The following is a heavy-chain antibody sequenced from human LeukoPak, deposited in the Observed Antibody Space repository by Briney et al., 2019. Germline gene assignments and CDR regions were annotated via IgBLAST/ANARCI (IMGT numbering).Heavy chain of an antibody. CDR3: AKELRGYCSSTSCHTDY. D-gene: IGHD2-2*02. CDR1: GFTFSSYA. CDR2: ISGSGGST. V-gene: IGHV3-23*01. J-gene: IGHJ4*02. Sequence: GGSLRLSCRTSGFTFSSYAMSWVRQAPGKGLEWVTAISGSGGSTYYADSVKDRFTISRDNSKNTLYLQMNSLRAEDTAVYYCAKELRGYCSSTSCHTDYWGQGTLVTVSS.